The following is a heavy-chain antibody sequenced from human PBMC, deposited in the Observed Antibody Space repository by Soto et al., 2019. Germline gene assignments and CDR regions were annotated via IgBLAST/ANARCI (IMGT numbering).Heavy chain of an antibody. V-gene: IGHV4-59*08. Sequence: QVQLQESGPGLVKPSETLSLTCTVSGGSISSYYWSWIRQPPGKGLKWIGYIYYSGSTKYNPSLTSRVTLSVDTSNNQFTLKLSAVTAADTAVYDCARRYGSVFDIWGQGTMVTVSS. CDR2: IYYSGST. CDR3: ARRYGSVFDI. D-gene: IGHD3-10*01. J-gene: IGHJ3*02. CDR1: GGSISSYY.